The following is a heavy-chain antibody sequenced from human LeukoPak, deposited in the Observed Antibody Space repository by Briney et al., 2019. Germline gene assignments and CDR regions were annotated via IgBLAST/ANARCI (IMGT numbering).Heavy chain of an antibody. J-gene: IGHJ6*02. V-gene: IGHV3-48*03. CDR2: ISSSGGGETI. Sequence: GSLRLSCAASGFAFRTYEMNWVRQAPGKGLEWISYISSSGGGETIYYADSVKGRFSISRDNAKNSIYLQMNSLRAEDTAVYFCARVGYHYGMDVWGQGTTVTVSS. CDR3: ARVGYHYGMDV. CDR1: GFAFRTYE.